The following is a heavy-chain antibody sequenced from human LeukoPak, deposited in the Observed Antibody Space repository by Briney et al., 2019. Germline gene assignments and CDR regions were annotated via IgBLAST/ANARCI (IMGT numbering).Heavy chain of an antibody. Sequence: SQTLSLTCAISGDSVSTASNAWYWIRQSPSRGLEWLGRTYYNSKWYTDYAVSVSGRTTINPDTSRNQLSLQLSFVTPEDTAVYYCARDFGVVTTSGYYYGMDVWGQGTTVTVSS. D-gene: IGHD3-3*01. V-gene: IGHV6-1*01. CDR2: TYYNSKWYT. CDR1: GDSVSTASNA. CDR3: ARDFGVVTTSGYYYGMDV. J-gene: IGHJ6*02.